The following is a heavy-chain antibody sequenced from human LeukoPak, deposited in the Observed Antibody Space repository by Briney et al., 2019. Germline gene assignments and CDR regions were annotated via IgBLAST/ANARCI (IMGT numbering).Heavy chain of an antibody. CDR2: ISYDGSNK. J-gene: IGHJ5*02. D-gene: IGHD6-19*01. CDR1: GFTFSSYA. V-gene: IGHV3-30*04. Sequence: PGRSLRLSCAASGFTFSSYAMHWVRQAPGKGLEWVAVISYDGSNKYYADSVKGRFTISRDNSKNTLYLQMNSLRAEDTAVYYCARDGIAVAGRWFDPWGEGTLVTVSA. CDR3: ARDGIAVAGRWFDP.